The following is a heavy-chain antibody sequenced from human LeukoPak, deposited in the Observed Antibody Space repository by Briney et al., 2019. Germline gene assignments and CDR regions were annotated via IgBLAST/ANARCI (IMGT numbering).Heavy chain of an antibody. CDR2: ISGSGDST. D-gene: IGHD3-9*01. Sequence: GGSLRLSCAASGFTFSSYAMSWVRQAPGKGLEWVSAISGSGDSTYYADSVKGRFTISRDNSKNTLYLQMNSLRAEDTAVYYCAKYYDILTGRYMYYFDYWGQGTLVTVSS. CDR1: GFTFSSYA. CDR3: AKYYDILTGRYMYYFDY. V-gene: IGHV3-23*01. J-gene: IGHJ4*02.